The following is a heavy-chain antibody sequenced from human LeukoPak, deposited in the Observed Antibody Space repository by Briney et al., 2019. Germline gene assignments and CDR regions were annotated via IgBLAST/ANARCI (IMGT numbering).Heavy chain of an antibody. D-gene: IGHD3-22*01. CDR2: ISYDGSNK. Sequence: GGSLRLSCAASGFTFSSYAMHWVRQAPGKGLEWVALISYDGSNKYYGDSVKGRFTISRDDSKNTLYLQMNSLRADDTAVYYCARDSVHGYYDSSGYSALFDYWGQGTLVTVSS. J-gene: IGHJ4*02. CDR3: ARDSVHGYYDSSGYSALFDY. V-gene: IGHV3-30*03. CDR1: GFTFSSYA.